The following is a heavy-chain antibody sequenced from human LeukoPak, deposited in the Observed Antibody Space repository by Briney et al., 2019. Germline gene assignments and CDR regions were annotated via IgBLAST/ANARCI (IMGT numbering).Heavy chain of an antibody. V-gene: IGHV4-59*01. CDR1: GGSISNYY. CDR2: IYYRGST. D-gene: IGHD4-17*01. J-gene: IGHJ4*02. Sequence: SETLSLTCTVSGGSISNYYLRWIRQPPGKGLEWIGYIYYRGSTNYNPSLKSRVTFSVDTSKNQFSLKLNSVTAADTAVYYCARGGDYGDLRYFDYWGQGTLVTVSS. CDR3: ARGGDYGDLRYFDY.